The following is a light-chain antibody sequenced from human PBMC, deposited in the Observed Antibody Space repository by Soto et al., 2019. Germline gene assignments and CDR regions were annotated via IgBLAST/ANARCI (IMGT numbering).Light chain of an antibody. V-gene: IGKV3-20*01. CDR2: GAS. Sequence: EIVLTQSPGTLSLSPGERATLSCRASQSVSSSYLAWYQQKPGQAPRLLIYGASSRATGIPDRFSGSGSGTDFTLTIRRLEPEDFAVYYCQQYGSSPETFGQGDKVEI. CDR1: QSVSSSY. J-gene: IGKJ1*01. CDR3: QQYGSSPET.